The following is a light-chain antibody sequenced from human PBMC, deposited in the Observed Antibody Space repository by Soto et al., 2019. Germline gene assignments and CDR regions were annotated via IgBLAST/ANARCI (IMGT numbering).Light chain of an antibody. CDR2: GAS. CDR1: QSVSSN. J-gene: IGKJ2*01. Sequence: EIVMTQSPATLSVSPGERATLSCRASQSVSSNVAWYQQRPGQAPRLLIYGASTRATGIPASFSGSGSGTEFTLTISSLQSEDFAVYYCQQYNNWPRTFGQGTKLEI. CDR3: QQYNNWPRT. V-gene: IGKV3-15*01.